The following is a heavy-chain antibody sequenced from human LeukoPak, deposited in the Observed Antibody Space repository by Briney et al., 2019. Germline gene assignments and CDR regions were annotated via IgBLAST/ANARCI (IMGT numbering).Heavy chain of an antibody. CDR1: GFTFSSYG. V-gene: IGHV3-33*01. Sequence: GGSLRLSCAASGFTFSSYGMHWVRQAPGKGLEWVAVIWYDGSNKYYADSVKGRFTISRDNSKNTLCLQMNSLRAEDTAVYYCARERVVGSGASDDAFDIWGQGTMVTVSS. CDR3: ARERVVGSGASDDAFDI. CDR2: IWYDGSNK. J-gene: IGHJ3*02. D-gene: IGHD1-26*01.